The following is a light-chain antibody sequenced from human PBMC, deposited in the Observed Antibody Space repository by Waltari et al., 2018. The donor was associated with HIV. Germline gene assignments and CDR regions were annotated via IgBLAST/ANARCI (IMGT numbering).Light chain of an antibody. J-gene: IGKJ2*01. CDR3: QQYYSIPYT. CDR1: QSVLYSSNNKNY. V-gene: IGKV4-1*01. Sequence: DIVMTQSPDSLAVSLGERATINCNSSQSVLYSSNNKNYLAWYQQKPGHPPKLLIYWASSRESGVPDRFSGSGSGGTEFTLTISSLQAEDVAVYYCQQYYSIPYTFGQGTKLEIK. CDR2: WAS.